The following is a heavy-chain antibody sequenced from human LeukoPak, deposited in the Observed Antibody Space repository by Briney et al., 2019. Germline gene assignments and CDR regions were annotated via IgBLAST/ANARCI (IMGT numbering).Heavy chain of an antibody. CDR2: LRGDGET. Sequence: GGSLRLSCAASGFTFSNYAMSWVRRAPARGLEWVSSLRGDGETFYADSVKGRFTLSRDNSRNTVYLQLNNLRVEDTAVYYCAKEVGYGYGGYYYFDYWGQGTLVTVSS. V-gene: IGHV3-23*01. CDR3: AKEVGYGYGGYYYFDY. CDR1: GFTFSNYA. J-gene: IGHJ4*02. D-gene: IGHD4-23*01.